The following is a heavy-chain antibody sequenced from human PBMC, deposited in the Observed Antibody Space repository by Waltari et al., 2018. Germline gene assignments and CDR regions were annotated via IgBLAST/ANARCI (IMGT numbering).Heavy chain of an antibody. V-gene: IGHV4-61*09. CDR1: GGSISSGRYY. CDR3: ARAPPHYDNWFDP. Sequence: QVQLPESGPGLVKPSQTLSLPCTVPGGSISSGRYYWSWIRQPAGKGLEWIGYIYTSGSTNYNPSLKSRVTISVDTPKNQFSLKLSSVTAADTAVYYCARAPPHYDNWFDPWGQGTLVTVSS. CDR2: IYTSGST. J-gene: IGHJ5*02. D-gene: IGHD4-17*01.